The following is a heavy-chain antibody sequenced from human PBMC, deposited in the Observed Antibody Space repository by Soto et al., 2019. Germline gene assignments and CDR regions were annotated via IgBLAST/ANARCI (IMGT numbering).Heavy chain of an antibody. CDR2: IDWDDDK. D-gene: IGHD6-25*01. J-gene: IGHJ5*02. CDR3: ARTAIPAARAFDP. Sequence: SGPTLVQPTQTLTLTCTFSGFSLRTSGMCVSWIRQPPGKALEWLARIDWDDDKYYSTSRKTRPTISKDTSKNQVVLTMTNRDPVDTATYYCARTAIPAARAFDPWGQGTLVTVSS. CDR1: GFSLRTSGMC. V-gene: IGHV2-70*11.